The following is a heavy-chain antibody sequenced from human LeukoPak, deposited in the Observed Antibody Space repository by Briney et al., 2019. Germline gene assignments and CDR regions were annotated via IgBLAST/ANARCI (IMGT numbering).Heavy chain of an antibody. CDR2: IYYSGST. D-gene: IGHD7-27*01. Sequence: SQTLSLTCTVSGGSISSGDYYWSRIRQPPGKGLEWIGYIYYSGSTYYNPSLKSRVTISVDTSKNQFSLKLSSVTAADTAVYYCAKQRANWGSDYFDYWGQGTLVTVSS. CDR3: AKQRANWGSDYFDY. J-gene: IGHJ4*02. V-gene: IGHV4-30-4*08. CDR1: GGSISSGDYY.